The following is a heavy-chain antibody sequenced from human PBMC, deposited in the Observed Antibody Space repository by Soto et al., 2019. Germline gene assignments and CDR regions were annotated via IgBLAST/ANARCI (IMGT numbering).Heavy chain of an antibody. J-gene: IGHJ4*02. CDR2: ISPGDSDA. CDR3: VIFVVWDRSGSYQSDYFDF. Sequence: PGESLKISCKGSGYTFTTYWIGWVRQMPGKGLEWMGIISPGDSDARYSPAFQGQVTMSVDKSIGAAYLQWNSLQSSDTAMYYCVIFVVWDRSGSYQSDYFDFWGQGTLVTVSS. CDR1: GYTFTTYW. V-gene: IGHV5-51*01. D-gene: IGHD3-22*01.